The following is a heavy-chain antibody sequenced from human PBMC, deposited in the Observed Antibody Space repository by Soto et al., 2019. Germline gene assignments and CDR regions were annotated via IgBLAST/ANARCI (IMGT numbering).Heavy chain of an antibody. CDR2: LSDGGGST. J-gene: IGHJ6*02. D-gene: IGHD2-2*01. V-gene: IGHV3-23*01. Sequence: GGSLRLSCAASGFTFSNYAMSWVRQAPGKGLEWVSGLSDGGGSTFYADSVKGRFTISRDNSRDTLYLQMDSLRAEDTAEYYCAKEVVSRPAVGWYYGVGVWGQGTTVTVSS. CDR3: AKEVVSRPAVGWYYGVGV. CDR1: GFTFSNYA.